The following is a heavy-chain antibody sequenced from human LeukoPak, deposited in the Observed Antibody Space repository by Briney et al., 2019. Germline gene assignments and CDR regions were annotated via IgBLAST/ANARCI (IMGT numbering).Heavy chain of an antibody. V-gene: IGHV1-24*01. CDR3: ATDRSISGFDY. D-gene: IGHD1-26*01. CDR2: FDPEDGET. J-gene: IGHJ4*02. Sequence: ASVKVSCKVSGYTLAELSMHWVRQAPGKGPEWMGGFDPEDGETIYAQKFQGRVTMAEDTSTDTACMELSSLRSEDTAVYYCATDRSISGFDYWGQGTLVTVSS. CDR1: GYTLAELS.